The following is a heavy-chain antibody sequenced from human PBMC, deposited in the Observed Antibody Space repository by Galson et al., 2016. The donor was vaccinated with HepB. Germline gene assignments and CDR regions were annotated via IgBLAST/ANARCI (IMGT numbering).Heavy chain of an antibody. D-gene: IGHD3-3*01. CDR3: TSSVLEWISDYYYYGMDV. V-gene: IGHV1-3*01. CDR2: INAGNGNT. CDR1: GYTFTSFV. J-gene: IGHJ6*02. Sequence: SVKVSCKASGYTFTSFVVHWVRQAPGQRLEWMGWINAGNGNTGYSQKFQGRVTITRDTSASTVYMELSSLRSEDTALYFCTSSVLEWISDYYYYGMDVWGQGTTVTVYS.